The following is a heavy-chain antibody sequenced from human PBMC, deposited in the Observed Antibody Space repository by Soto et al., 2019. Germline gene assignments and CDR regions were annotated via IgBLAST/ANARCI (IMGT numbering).Heavy chain of an antibody. CDR2: IGTAGDT. CDR3: ARARRGYSSSWPYYYYYYMDV. D-gene: IGHD6-13*01. J-gene: IGHJ6*03. V-gene: IGHV3-13*01. CDR1: GFTFSSYD. Sequence: GGSLRLSCAASGFTFSSYDMHWVRQATGKGLEWVSAIGTAGDTYYPGSVKGRFTISRENAKNSLYLQMNSLRAGDTAVYYCARARRGYSSSWPYYYYYYMDVWGKGTTVTVSS.